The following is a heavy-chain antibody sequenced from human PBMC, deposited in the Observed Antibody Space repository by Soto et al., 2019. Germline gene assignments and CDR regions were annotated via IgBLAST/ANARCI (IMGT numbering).Heavy chain of an antibody. Sequence: ETLSLTCTVSGFSLTTGKMGVSWIRQPPGKALEWLAHIFSDNERSYSTSLQGRLTISKDTSGSQVVLSMTNVDPVDTATYYCARMNVDSYQFYYAMDVWGQGTTVTVSS. D-gene: IGHD4-17*01. CDR2: IFSDNER. CDR3: ARMNVDSYQFYYAMDV. J-gene: IGHJ6*02. CDR1: GFSLTTGKMG. V-gene: IGHV2-26*01.